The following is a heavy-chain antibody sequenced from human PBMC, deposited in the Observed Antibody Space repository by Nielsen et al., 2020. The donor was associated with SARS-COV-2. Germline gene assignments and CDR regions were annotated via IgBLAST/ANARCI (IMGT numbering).Heavy chain of an antibody. J-gene: IGHJ6*02. CDR1: GFTFSNYA. V-gene: IGHV3-23*01. Sequence: GGSLRLSCAASGFTFSNYAMSWVRQAPGKGLEWVSDISGSGGSTYDADSVKGRFTISRDNSKNTLYLQMNSLRAEDTAVYYCARALGGSYYYGMDVWGQGTTVTVSS. CDR2: ISGSGGST. CDR3: ARALGGSYYYGMDV. D-gene: IGHD1-26*01.